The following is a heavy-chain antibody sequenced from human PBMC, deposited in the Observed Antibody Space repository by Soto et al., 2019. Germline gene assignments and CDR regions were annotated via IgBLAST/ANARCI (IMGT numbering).Heavy chain of an antibody. J-gene: IGHJ4*02. D-gene: IGHD3-22*01. Sequence: ETLSLTCAVSGSSISSGYYWGWIRQPPGKGLEWIGSIYRSGTTYYNPSLRSRVTISVDMSKNQFSLRLSSVTAADTAVYYCARVAYYDSSGYYYYFDYWGQGTLVTVSS. CDR3: ARVAYYDSSGYYYYFDY. CDR1: GSSISSGYY. CDR2: IYRSGTT. V-gene: IGHV4-38-2*01.